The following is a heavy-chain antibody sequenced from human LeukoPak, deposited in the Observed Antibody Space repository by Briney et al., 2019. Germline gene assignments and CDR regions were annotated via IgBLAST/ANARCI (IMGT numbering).Heavy chain of an antibody. Sequence: ASVKVSCKASGYTFTSYYMHWVRQAPGQGLEWMGIINPSGGSTSYAQKFQGRVTMTRDMSTSTVYTELSSLRSEDTAVYYCARDGGSVLIDYWGQGNLVTVSS. CDR1: GYTFTSYY. D-gene: IGHD2-15*01. V-gene: IGHV1-46*01. CDR3: ARDGGSVLIDY. J-gene: IGHJ4*02. CDR2: INPSGGST.